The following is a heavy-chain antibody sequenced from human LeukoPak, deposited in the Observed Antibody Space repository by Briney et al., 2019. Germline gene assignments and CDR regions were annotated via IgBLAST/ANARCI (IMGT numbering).Heavy chain of an antibody. CDR3: AKEGVTPFDY. Sequence: GGSLRLSCAASGFTFGSYAMSWVRQAPGKGLEWVSAISRSGNNTYYTDSVRGRFTISRDNSKHTLYLQMNSLRAEDTALYYCAKEGVTPFDYWGQGTLVTVSS. D-gene: IGHD3-10*01. CDR1: GFTFGSYA. CDR2: ISRSGNNT. J-gene: IGHJ4*02. V-gene: IGHV3-23*01.